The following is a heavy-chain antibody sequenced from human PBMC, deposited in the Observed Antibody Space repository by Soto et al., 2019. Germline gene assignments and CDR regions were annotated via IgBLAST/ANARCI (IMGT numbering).Heavy chain of an antibody. Sequence: ASVKVSCKAIGYSFTSHYMHWVRQAPGQRLEWMGWINTNSGNTTYAQKFQGRVTMTRNTSISTAYMELSSLRSEDTAVYYCARERNWFDPWGQGTLVTVSS. CDR3: ARERNWFDP. V-gene: IGHV1-8*02. J-gene: IGHJ5*02. CDR1: GYSFTSHY. CDR2: INTNSGNT.